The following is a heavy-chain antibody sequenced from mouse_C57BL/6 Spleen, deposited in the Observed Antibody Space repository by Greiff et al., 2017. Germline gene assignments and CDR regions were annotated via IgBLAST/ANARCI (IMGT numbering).Heavy chain of an antibody. V-gene: IGHV1-52*01. CDR1: GYTFTSYW. D-gene: IGHD1-1*01. Sequence: QVHVKQPGAELVRPGSSVKLSCKASGYTFTSYWMHWVKQRPIQGLEWIGNIDPSDSETHYNQKFKDKATLTVDKSSSTAYMQLSSRTSEDSAVYYCARGAVGGYFDVWGTGTTVTVSS. CDR2: IDPSDSET. J-gene: IGHJ1*03. CDR3: ARGAVGGYFDV.